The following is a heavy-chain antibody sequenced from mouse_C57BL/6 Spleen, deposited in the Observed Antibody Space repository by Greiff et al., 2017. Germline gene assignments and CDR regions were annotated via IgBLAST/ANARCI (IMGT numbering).Heavy chain of an antibody. CDR1: GYTFTSYW. V-gene: IGHV1-50*01. CDR2: IDPSDSYT. CDR3: ARGRYGYAMDY. D-gene: IGHD2-12*01. J-gene: IGHJ4*01. Sequence: QVQLQQPGAELVKPGASVKLSCKASGYTFTSYWMQWVKQRPGQGLEWIGEIDPSDSYTNYNQKFKGKATVTVDTSSSTAYMQLSSLTSEDSAVYYCARGRYGYAMDYWGQGTSVTVSS.